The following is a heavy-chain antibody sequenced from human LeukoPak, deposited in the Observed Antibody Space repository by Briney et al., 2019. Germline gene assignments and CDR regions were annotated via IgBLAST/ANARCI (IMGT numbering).Heavy chain of an antibody. CDR3: ATSSPRNYFDH. CDR1: GFIFSTYG. D-gene: IGHD1-14*01. V-gene: IGHV3-33*01. CDR2: IWYDGSQR. J-gene: IGHJ4*02. Sequence: GGSLRLSCVASGFIFSTYGLHWVRPSPGRGLEWVAVIWYDGSQRYYADSVKGRFTISRDDSQNTIYLQMDSLRAEDTAVYYCATSSPRNYFDHWGQGTLVTVSS.